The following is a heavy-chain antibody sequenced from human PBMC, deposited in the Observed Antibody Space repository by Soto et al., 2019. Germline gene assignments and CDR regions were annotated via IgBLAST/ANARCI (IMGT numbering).Heavy chain of an antibody. CDR2: ISGSGGST. D-gene: IGHD2-21*02. CDR3: VKGRIVVVTATDAFDI. CDR1: GFTFSSYA. J-gene: IGHJ3*02. Sequence: GGSLRLSCAASGFTFSSYAMSWVRQAPGKGLEWVSAISGSGGSTYYADSVKGRFTISRDNSKNTLYLQMNSLRAEDTAVYYCVKGRIVVVTATDAFDIWGQGTMVTVSS. V-gene: IGHV3-23*01.